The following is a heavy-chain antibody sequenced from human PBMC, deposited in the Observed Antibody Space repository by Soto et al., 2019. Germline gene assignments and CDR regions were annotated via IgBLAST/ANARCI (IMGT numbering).Heavy chain of an antibody. CDR3: ARLGSSGWYQGSYFDL. Sequence: QLQLQESGPGLVKPSETLSLTCIVSGGSITRNNHYWGWIRQSPGTGLAWIGSILGSGCTNYNPSLRSRFILTVEASNIRFPLKIISVTAADTALYYCARLGSSGWYQGSYFDLWCQGTLVTVSS. J-gene: IGHJ4*02. CDR2: ILGSGCT. D-gene: IGHD6-19*01. CDR1: GGSITRNNHY. V-gene: IGHV4-39*01.